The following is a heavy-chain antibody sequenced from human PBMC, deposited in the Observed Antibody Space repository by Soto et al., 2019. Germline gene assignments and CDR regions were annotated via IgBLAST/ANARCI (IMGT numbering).Heavy chain of an antibody. CDR1: GCSISSYY. CDR2: IYYSGST. J-gene: IGHJ5*02. D-gene: IGHD6-13*01. V-gene: IGHV4-59*01. Sequence: SETLSLTCTVSGCSISSYYWSWIRQPPGKGLEWIGYIYYSGSTNYNPSLKSRVTISVDTSKNQFSLKLSSVTAADTAVYYCARALGYSSSWSNWFDPWGQGTLVTVSS. CDR3: ARALGYSSSWSNWFDP.